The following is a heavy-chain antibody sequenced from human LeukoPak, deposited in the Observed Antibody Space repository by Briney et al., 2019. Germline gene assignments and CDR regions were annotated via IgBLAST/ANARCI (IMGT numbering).Heavy chain of an antibody. V-gene: IGHV1-3*01. CDR1: GYTFTSYA. Sequence: ASVKVSCKASGYTFTSYAMHWVRQAPGQRLEWMGWINAGNGNTKYSQKFQGRVTMTRDTSISTAYMELSRLRSDDTAVYYCARVDYYYYYMDVWGKGTTVTVSS. J-gene: IGHJ6*03. CDR3: ARVDYYYYYMDV. CDR2: INAGNGNT.